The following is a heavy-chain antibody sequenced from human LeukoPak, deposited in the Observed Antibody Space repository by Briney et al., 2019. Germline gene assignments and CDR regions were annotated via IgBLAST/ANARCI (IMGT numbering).Heavy chain of an antibody. V-gene: IGHV4-59*01. J-gene: IGHJ3*02. CDR1: GGSISTYY. D-gene: IGHD5-24*01. CDR2: IYYSGST. CDR3: ARDVRDRDGFDI. Sequence: SETLSLTCTVSGGSISTYYWSWIRQPPGKGLEWIGYIYYSGSTNYNPSLKSRVTISVDTSKNRFSLKLSSVTAADTAVYYCARDVRDRDGFDIWGQGTMVTVSS.